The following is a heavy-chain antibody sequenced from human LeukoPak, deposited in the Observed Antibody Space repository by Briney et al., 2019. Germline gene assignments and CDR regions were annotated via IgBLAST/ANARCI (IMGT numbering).Heavy chain of an antibody. CDR1: GFTFRSYW. D-gene: IGHD5-12*01. CDR2: INQDGSEK. J-gene: IGHJ4*02. V-gene: IGHV3-7*01. CDR3: VRDGGTTGYDLLDY. Sequence: GGSLRLSCAASGFTFRSYWMSWVRQAPGKGLEWVANINQDGSEKYHVDSVKGRFTISRDNAKNSVYLQTNSLTAEDTAVYYCVRDGGTTGYDLLDYWGQGTLLTVSS.